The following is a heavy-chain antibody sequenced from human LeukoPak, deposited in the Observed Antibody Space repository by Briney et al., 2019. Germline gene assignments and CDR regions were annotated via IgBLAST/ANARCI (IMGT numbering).Heavy chain of an antibody. J-gene: IGHJ5*02. Sequence: GSLRLSCAASGFTFSDYYMSWIRQAPGKGLEWIGEINHSGSTNYNPSLKSRVTISVDTSKNQFSLKLSSVTAADTAVYYCARDGVPLHSSSWYYWFDPWGQGTLVTVSS. CDR2: INHSGST. CDR3: ARDGVPLHSSSWYYWFDP. CDR1: GFTFSDYY. V-gene: IGHV4-34*01. D-gene: IGHD6-13*01.